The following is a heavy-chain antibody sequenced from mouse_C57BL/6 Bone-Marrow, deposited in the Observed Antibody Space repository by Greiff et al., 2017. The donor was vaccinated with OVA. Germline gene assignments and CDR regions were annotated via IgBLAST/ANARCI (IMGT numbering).Heavy chain of an antibody. Sequence: VKLQQPGAELVKPGASVKLSCKASGYTFTSYWMHWVKQRPGQGLEWIGMIHPNSGSTNYNEKFKSKATLTVDKSSSTAYMQLSSLTSEDSAVYYGARIPYYGSSSAWFAYWGQGTLLTVSA. D-gene: IGHD1-1*01. V-gene: IGHV1-64*01. CDR1: GYTFTSYW. J-gene: IGHJ3*01. CDR2: IHPNSGST. CDR3: ARIPYYGSSSAWFAY.